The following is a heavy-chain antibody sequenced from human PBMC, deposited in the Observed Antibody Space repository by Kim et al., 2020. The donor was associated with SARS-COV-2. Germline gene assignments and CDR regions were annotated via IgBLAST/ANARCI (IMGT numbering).Heavy chain of an antibody. CDR1: GGSISSSSYY. CDR3: ASIRITMMLISF. J-gene: IGHJ4*02. Sequence: SETLSLTCTVSGGSISSSSYYWGWIHQPPGKGLEWIGSIYYSGSTYYNPSLKSRVTISVDTSKNQFSLKLSSVTAADTAVYYCASIRITMMLISFWGQGTLVTVSS. CDR2: IYYSGST. V-gene: IGHV4-39*07. D-gene: IGHD3-22*01.